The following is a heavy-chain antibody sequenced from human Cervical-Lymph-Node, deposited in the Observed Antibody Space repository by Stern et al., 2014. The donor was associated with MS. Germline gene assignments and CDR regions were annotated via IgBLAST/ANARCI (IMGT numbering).Heavy chain of an antibody. D-gene: IGHD3-9*01. Sequence: EVQLVQSGGGLVQPGGSLRLSCAASGFTVSDNYMSWVRQAPGKGLDWVSVIYADGRTFYADSVKGRFTISRDHFDNTVLLQMNTLRPEDTALYYCVRDRDELLRHFDWGQGTLVTVSS. J-gene: IGHJ4*02. V-gene: IGHV3-66*02. CDR3: VRDRDELLRHFD. CDR1: GFTVSDNY. CDR2: IYADGRT.